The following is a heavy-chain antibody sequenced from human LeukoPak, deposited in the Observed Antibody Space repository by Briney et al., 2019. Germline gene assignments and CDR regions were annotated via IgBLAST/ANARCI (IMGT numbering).Heavy chain of an antibody. CDR3: ARELREHGVFDI. CDR2: ISGSGGST. Sequence: GGTLRLSCAASGFTFSSYGMSWVRQAPGKGLEWVSAISGSGGSTYYADSVKGRFSISRDKSKNTVYLQMNSLRAEDTAVYYCARELREHGVFDIWGQGTKVTVSS. V-gene: IGHV3-23*01. J-gene: IGHJ3*02. CDR1: GFTFSSYG. D-gene: IGHD1-26*01.